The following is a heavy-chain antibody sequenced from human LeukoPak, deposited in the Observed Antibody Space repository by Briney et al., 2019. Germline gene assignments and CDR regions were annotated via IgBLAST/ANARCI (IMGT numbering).Heavy chain of an antibody. CDR3: ARDTNIPESETFHY. Sequence: ASVKVSCKASGYTFSDFYIHWVRQVPGQGPEWMGWTNPNIGSTNSAQEFQGRLTMTRDTSISTAYMELSGLRSDDTAVYYCARDTNIPESETFHYWGQGTLVTVSS. J-gene: IGHJ4*02. CDR2: TNPNIGST. V-gene: IGHV1-2*02. D-gene: IGHD2-2*02. CDR1: GYTFSDFY.